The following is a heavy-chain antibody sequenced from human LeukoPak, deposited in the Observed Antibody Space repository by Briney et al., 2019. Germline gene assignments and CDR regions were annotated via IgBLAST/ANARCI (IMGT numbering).Heavy chain of an antibody. J-gene: IGHJ5*02. V-gene: IGHV1-2*02. D-gene: IGHD3-22*01. CDR3: ARDLTARTGYYYYWFDP. CDR2: IDPNSGDT. Sequence: ASVKVSCKASGYTFTGYYMHWVRQAPGQGLEWMGWIDPNSGDTKYAQKFQGRVTMTRDTSITTAYMELTRLRSDDTAVYYCARDLTARTGYYYYWFDPWGQGTRVTVSS. CDR1: GYTFTGYY.